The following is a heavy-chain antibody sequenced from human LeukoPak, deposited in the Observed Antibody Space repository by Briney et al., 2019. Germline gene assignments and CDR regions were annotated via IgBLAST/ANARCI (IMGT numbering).Heavy chain of an antibody. V-gene: IGHV3-30*02. CDR1: GFTFSGSG. J-gene: IGHJ4*02. Sequence: PGESLRLSCAASGFTFSGSGMHWVRQAPGKGLGWVAFIRYHGSDKFYADSVKGRFTISRDNSKNTLYLQMNSLRPEDTSVYYCARSPTSWYFDYWGQGTLVTVSS. CDR2: IRYHGSDK. D-gene: IGHD2-2*01. CDR3: ARSPTSWYFDY.